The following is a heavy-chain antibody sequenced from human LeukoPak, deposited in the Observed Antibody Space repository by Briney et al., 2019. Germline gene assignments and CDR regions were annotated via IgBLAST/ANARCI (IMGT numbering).Heavy chain of an antibody. J-gene: IGHJ4*02. CDR3: ARGVDGYKYFDY. CDR1: GGTFSSYA. CDR2: IIPIFGTA. D-gene: IGHD5-24*01. V-gene: IGHV1-69*06. Sequence: SVKVSCKASGGTFSSYAISWVRQAPGQGLEWMGGIIPIFGTANYAQKFQGRVTITADKSTSTAYMELSSLRSEDTAVYYCARGVDGYKYFDYWGQGTLVTVSS.